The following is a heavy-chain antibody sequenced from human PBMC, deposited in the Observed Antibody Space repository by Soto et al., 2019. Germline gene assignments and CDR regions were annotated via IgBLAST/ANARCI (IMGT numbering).Heavy chain of an antibody. V-gene: IGHV3-30*18. D-gene: IGHD2-21*01. J-gene: IGHJ6*02. Sequence: GGSLRLSCAASGFTFSSYGMHWVRQAPGKGLEWVAVISYDGSNKYYADSVKGRFTISRDNSKNTLYLQMNSLRAEDTAVYYCAKVMIAIAPYYYYGMDVWGQGTTVTVSS. CDR3: AKVMIAIAPYYYYGMDV. CDR2: ISYDGSNK. CDR1: GFTFSSYG.